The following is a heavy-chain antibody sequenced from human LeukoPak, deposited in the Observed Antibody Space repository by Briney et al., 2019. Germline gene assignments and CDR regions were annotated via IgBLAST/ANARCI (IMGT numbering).Heavy chain of an antibody. CDR1: GFTFSSYS. CDR2: ISSSSSTI. CDR3: ARGSAIVVVPAASYSWFDP. J-gene: IGHJ5*02. Sequence: GGSLRLSCAASGFTFSSYSMNWVRQAPGKGLEWVSYISSSSSTIYYADSVKGRFTISRDNAKNSLYLQMNSLRAEDTAVYYCARGSAIVVVPAASYSWFDPWGQGTLVTVSS. V-gene: IGHV3-48*01. D-gene: IGHD2-2*01.